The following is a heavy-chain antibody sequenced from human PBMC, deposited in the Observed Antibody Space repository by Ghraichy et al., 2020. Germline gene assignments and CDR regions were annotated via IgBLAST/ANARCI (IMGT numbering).Heavy chain of an antibody. CDR2: INHSGST. J-gene: IGHJ4*02. V-gene: IGHV4-34*01. Sequence: SETLSLTCAVYGGSFSGYYWSWIRQPPGKGLEWIGEINHSGSTNYNPSLKSRVTISVDTSKNQFSLKLSSVTAADTAVYYCARGSALRYFDWLLSSFDYWGQGTLVTVSS. D-gene: IGHD3-9*01. CDR1: GGSFSGYY. CDR3: ARGSALRYFDWLLSSFDY.